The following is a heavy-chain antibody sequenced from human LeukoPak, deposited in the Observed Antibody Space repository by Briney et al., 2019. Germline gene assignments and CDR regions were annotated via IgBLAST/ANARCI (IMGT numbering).Heavy chain of an antibody. CDR3: ARHVDTAVVLYFDY. Sequence: SETLSLTCTVSGGSISSYYWSWIRQPPGKGLEWIEYIYYIGRTNYNPSLKSRVTISVDTSKNQFSLMLTSVTAADTAVYYCARHVDTAVVLYFDYWGHGALVTVSS. V-gene: IGHV4-59*01. CDR1: GGSISSYY. D-gene: IGHD5-18*01. J-gene: IGHJ4*01. CDR2: IYYIGRT.